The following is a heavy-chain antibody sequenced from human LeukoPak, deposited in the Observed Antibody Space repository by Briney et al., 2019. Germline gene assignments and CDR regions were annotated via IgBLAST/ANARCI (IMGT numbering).Heavy chain of an antibody. J-gene: IGHJ4*02. CDR2: ISGSGGST. Sequence: TGGSLRLSCAASGFTFSSYAMSWVRQAPGKGLEWVSAISGSGGSTYYADSVRGRFTISRDNSKNTLYLQMISLRAEDTALYYCARVEGFIDYWGQGTLVTVSS. CDR1: GFTFSSYA. V-gene: IGHV3-23*01. D-gene: IGHD3-16*02. CDR3: ARVEGFIDY.